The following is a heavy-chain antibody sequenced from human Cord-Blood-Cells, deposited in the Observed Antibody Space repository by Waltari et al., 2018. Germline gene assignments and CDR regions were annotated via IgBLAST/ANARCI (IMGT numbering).Heavy chain of an antibody. CDR3: TTLENDYGDYGDAFDI. V-gene: IGHV3-15*01. CDR1: GFTFSNAW. J-gene: IGHJ3*02. D-gene: IGHD4-17*01. CDR2: IKSKTDGGTT. Sequence: AASGFTFSNAWMSWFPQAPGKGLEWVGRIKSKTDGGTTDYAAPVKGRFTISRDDSKNTLYLQMNSLKTEDTAVYYCTTLENDYGDYGDAFDIWGQGTMVTVSS.